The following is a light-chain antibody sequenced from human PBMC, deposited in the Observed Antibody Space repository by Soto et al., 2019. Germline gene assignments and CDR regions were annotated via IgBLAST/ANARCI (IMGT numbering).Light chain of an antibody. V-gene: IGKV1-5*03. CDR1: QSISVW. J-gene: IGKJ1*01. CDR2: QAS. CDR3: QQHQNYST. Sequence: DIQITQCPSTLPASVGDRVTITWRASQSISVWLAWYQQKPGKAPNLLIYQASRLESGAPSRFGGSGSGTEFTLTISSLQPDDFATYYCQQHQNYSTFGQGTKVDIK.